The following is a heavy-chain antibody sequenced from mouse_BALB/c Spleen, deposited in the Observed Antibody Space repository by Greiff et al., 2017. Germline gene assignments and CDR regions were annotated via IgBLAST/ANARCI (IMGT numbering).Heavy chain of an antibody. CDR2: ISYSGST. CDR3: AKLGRLPYFDY. Sequence: EVKLQESGPGLVKPSQSLSLTCTVTGYSITSDYAWNWIRQFPGNKLEWMGYISYSGSTSYNPSLKSRISITRDTSKNQFFLQLNSVTTEDTATYYCAKLGRLPYFDYWGQGTTLTVSS. CDR1: GYSITSDYA. J-gene: IGHJ2*01. D-gene: IGHD4-1*01. V-gene: IGHV3-2*02.